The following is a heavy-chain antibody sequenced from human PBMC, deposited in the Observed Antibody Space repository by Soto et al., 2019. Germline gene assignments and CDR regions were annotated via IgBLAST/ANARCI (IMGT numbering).Heavy chain of an antibody. D-gene: IGHD6-13*01. CDR1: GYTFTGYY. J-gene: IGHJ4*02. CDR2: INPNSGGT. V-gene: IGHV1-2*02. CDR3: ARDLRGAAAGTSMGY. Sequence: QVQLVQSGAEVKKPGASVKVSCKASGYTFTGYYMHWVRQAPGQGLEWMGWINPNSGGTNYAQKFQGRVTMTRDTSIRTAYMELSRLRSDDTAVYYCARDLRGAAAGTSMGYWGQGTLVTVSS.